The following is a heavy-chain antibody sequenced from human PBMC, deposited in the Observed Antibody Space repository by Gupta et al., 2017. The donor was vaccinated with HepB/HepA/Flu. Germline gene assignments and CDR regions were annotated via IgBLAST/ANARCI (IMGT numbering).Heavy chain of an antibody. V-gene: IGHV3-43*02. CDR2: ISGDGGST. J-gene: IGHJ4*02. D-gene: IGHD6-19*01. CDR1: GFTFDDYA. CDR3: AKDWDSSGWYGTFDY. Sequence: EVQLVESGGGVVQPGGSLRLSCAASGFTFDDYAMHWVRQAPGKGLECVSLISGDGGSTYYADSVKGRFTISRDNSKNSLYLQMNSLRTEDTALYYCAKDWDSSGWYGTFDYWGQGTLVTVSS.